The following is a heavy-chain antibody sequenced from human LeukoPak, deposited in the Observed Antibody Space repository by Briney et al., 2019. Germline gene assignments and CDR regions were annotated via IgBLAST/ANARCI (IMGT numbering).Heavy chain of an antibody. Sequence: SETLSLTCAVSGDSISTNHWWSWVRQPPGKGLEWIGEVYHSGSTNYNPSLKSRVTISVDKSKNLFSLKLTSVTVADTAMYYCAREAVADTGDYWGQGTLVTVSS. CDR2: VYHSGST. V-gene: IGHV4-4*02. D-gene: IGHD6-19*01. J-gene: IGHJ4*02. CDR3: AREAVADTGDY. CDR1: GDSISTNHW.